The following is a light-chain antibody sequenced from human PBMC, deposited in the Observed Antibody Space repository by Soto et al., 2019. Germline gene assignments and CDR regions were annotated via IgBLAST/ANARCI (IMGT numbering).Light chain of an antibody. Sequence: EIVLTQSPGTLSLSPGERATLSCRASQSVSSSSLAWYQQTPRQAPRLLIYRASSSATGIPDRFSGSGSGTDFTLTISRLEPEDFAVYYCQQYGSSPRTFGQGTKVDIK. CDR3: QQYGSSPRT. CDR1: QSVSSSS. J-gene: IGKJ1*01. CDR2: RAS. V-gene: IGKV3-20*01.